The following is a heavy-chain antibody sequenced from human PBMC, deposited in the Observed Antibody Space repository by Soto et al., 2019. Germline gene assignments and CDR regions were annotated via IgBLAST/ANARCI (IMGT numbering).Heavy chain of an antibody. J-gene: IGHJ4*02. D-gene: IGHD3-10*02. CDR3: ARSYVTSRPIDF. CDR1: GYSLTSYY. V-gene: IGHV1-46*01. CDR2: TNPSDGGT. Sequence: ASVKVSCKASGYSLTSYYMHWVRQAPGQGLEWMGITNPSDGGTSYAQKFQGRVTMASDTSTSTVYMEMSSLRSEDTAMYYCARSYVTSRPIDFWGQGTLVTVSS.